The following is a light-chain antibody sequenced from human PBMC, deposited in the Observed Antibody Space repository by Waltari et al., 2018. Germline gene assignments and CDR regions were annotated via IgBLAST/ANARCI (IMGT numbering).Light chain of an antibody. V-gene: IGKV1-27*01. J-gene: IGKJ1*01. CDR3: QRYTSAPWT. Sequence: DFQMTQSPSSLSASVGDTVTITCRASQDISDDYLAWYQQKQGKSPELRIYLASTLQFGAPLRFRGSGPGKDSTLPITSLQPEDVATYYCQRYTSAPWTFGKGTKV. CDR2: LAS. CDR1: QDISDDY.